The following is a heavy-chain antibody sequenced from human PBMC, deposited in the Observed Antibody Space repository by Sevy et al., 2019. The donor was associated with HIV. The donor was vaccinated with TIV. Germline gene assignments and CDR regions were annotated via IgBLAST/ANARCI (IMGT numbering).Heavy chain of an antibody. V-gene: IGHV3-11*01. J-gene: IGHJ4*02. CDR1: GFTFSDYY. Sequence: GGSLRLSCAASGFTFSDYYMNWIRQAPGKGLEWISYIGTSGSTKYYADSVKGRFTISRDNAKNSLYLQMNSLRAEDTAVYYCARGAMTTVVHFDYWGQGTLVTVSS. CDR3: ARGAMTTVVHFDY. D-gene: IGHD4-17*01. CDR2: IGTSGSTK.